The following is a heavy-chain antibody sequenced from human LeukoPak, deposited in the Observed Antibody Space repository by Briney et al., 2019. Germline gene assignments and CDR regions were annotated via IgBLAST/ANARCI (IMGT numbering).Heavy chain of an antibody. D-gene: IGHD3-22*01. CDR3: ARDYYDSSGYYYNWFDP. J-gene: IGHJ5*02. Sequence: GASVKVSCKASGYTFTSYDINWVRQATGQGLEWMGWMNPNSGNTGHAQKFQGRVTMTRNTSISTAYMELSSLRSEDTAVYYCARDYYDSSGYYYNWFDPWGQGTLVTVSS. V-gene: IGHV1-8*01. CDR1: GYTFTSYD. CDR2: MNPNSGNT.